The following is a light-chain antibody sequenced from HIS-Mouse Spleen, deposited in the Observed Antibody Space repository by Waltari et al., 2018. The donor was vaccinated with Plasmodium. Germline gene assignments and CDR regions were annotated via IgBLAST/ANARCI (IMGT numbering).Light chain of an antibody. CDR1: QSVSSY. J-gene: IGKJ4*01. V-gene: IGKV3-11*01. Sequence: EIVLTQSPATLSLSPGERATLSCWASQSVSSYLAWYQQQPGQAPRLLIYDASTRATGIPARFSGSGSGTDFTLTISSLEPEDFAVYYCQQRSNWPRVLTFGGGTKVEIK. CDR2: DAS. CDR3: QQRSNWPRVLT.